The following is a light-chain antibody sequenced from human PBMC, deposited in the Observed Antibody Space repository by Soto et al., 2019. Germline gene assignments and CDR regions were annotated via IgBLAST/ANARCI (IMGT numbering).Light chain of an antibody. CDR3: CSYAGGRTFVG. V-gene: IGLV2-23*02. CDR1: SSDIGSYNL. Sequence: QSVLSQPASLSGSPGQSVTISCTGTSSDIGSYNLVSWYHHHPGQAPKLVIYEVNKRPSVDSNRFAGSKSGNTASLTIAGLQPEDEGEYYCCSYAGGRTFVGFGGGTKLTVL. CDR2: EVN. J-gene: IGLJ3*02.